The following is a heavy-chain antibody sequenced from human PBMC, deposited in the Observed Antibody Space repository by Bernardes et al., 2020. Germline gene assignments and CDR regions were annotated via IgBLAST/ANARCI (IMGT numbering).Heavy chain of an antibody. CDR2: ISGETGYT. J-gene: IGHJ4*02. CDR1: GFIFSDPY. V-gene: IGHV3-11*05. D-gene: IGHD3-9*01. CDR3: ARDTSRFTASMDFES. Sequence: GGSLRLSCTASGFIFSDPYMTWIRQAPGKGLEWISYISGETGYTNYAGSVKGRFTISRDNARNLLYLQMTNLRADDTATYFCARDTSRFTASMDFESWGQGTLVTVSS.